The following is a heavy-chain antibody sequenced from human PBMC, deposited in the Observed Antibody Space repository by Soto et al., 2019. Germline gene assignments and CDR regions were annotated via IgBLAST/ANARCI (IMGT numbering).Heavy chain of an antibody. CDR2: ISSSSSTI. Sequence: GVSLRLSFAASGFTFSSYSMNWFRQAPGKGLEWVSYISSSSSTIYYADSVKGRFTISRDNAKNSLYLQMNSLRDEDTAVYYCARLYSWNDGDDYWGQGTLITVSS. CDR3: ARLYSWNDGDDY. J-gene: IGHJ4*02. D-gene: IGHD1-20*01. CDR1: GFTFSSYS. V-gene: IGHV3-48*02.